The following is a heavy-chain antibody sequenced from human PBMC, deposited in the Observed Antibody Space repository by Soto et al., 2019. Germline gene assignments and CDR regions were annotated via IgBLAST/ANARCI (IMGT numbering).Heavy chain of an antibody. CDR1: GGSVSSASYY. J-gene: IGHJ5*02. CDR3: AREGDCSGDSCYVGGSHWFDP. V-gene: IGHV4-61*01. CDR2: IYYSGST. D-gene: IGHD2-15*01. Sequence: QVQLQESGPGLVKPSETLSVTCTVSGGSVSSASYYWSWIRQPPGKGLEWIGYIYYSGSTNYTPSLKSRATISLDTSKNQFSLKLSSVTAADTAVYYCAREGDCSGDSCYVGGSHWFDPWGQGTLVTVSS.